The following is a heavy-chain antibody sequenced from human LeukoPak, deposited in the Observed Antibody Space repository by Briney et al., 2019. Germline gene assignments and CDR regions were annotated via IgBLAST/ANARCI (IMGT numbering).Heavy chain of an antibody. V-gene: IGHV3-30-3*01. J-gene: IGHJ3*02. CDR2: VASDGSQT. D-gene: IGHD3-10*01. Sequence: GGSLRLSCGASGFTLGTYIMHWVRQAPGKGLQWVAAVASDGSQTFYIESVRGRFTISRDNSKNTLYLQMNTLRAEDTAVYFCARGRQDTIVHSGAFDIWGQGTMVTVSS. CDR1: GFTLGTYI. CDR3: ARGRQDTIVHSGAFDI.